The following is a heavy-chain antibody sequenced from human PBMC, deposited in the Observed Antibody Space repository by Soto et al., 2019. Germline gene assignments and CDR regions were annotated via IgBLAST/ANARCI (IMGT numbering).Heavy chain of an antibody. V-gene: IGHV1-3*01. J-gene: IGHJ4*02. CDR3: ARDGAVAGNTNFDY. CDR2: INAGNGKT. D-gene: IGHD6-19*01. Sequence: ASVKVSCKASGYTFTNYAIHWVRQGPGQRLEWMGWINAGNGKTKYSQKFQGRVTISRDTSASTAYMELSSLRSEDTAVYYCARDGAVAGNTNFDYWGQGTLVTVSS. CDR1: GYTFTNYA.